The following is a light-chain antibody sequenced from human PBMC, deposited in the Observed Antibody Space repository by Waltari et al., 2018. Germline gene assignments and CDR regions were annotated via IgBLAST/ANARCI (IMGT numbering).Light chain of an antibody. CDR1: SSDVGGYNY. V-gene: IGLV2-14*03. CDR2: DVN. J-gene: IGLJ3*02. CDR3: SSFTRTNSWV. Sequence: HSALAQPASVSGSPGQSITISCTGTSSDVGGYNYVSWYQQHPGKAPRLMIYDVNNRPAGVPKRFSVSKSGNTASLTISGLQAEDEADYYCSSFTRTNSWVFGGGTKLTVL.